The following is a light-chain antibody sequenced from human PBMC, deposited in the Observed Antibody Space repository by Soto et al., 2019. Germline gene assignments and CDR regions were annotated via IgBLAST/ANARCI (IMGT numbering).Light chain of an antibody. J-gene: IGKJ2*01. CDR3: QQYNIYPYT. Sequence: DIQMTQSPSTLSASVGDRVTITCRASQSISSWLAWYQQKPGKAPKLLIYKASSLESGVPSRFSGSGSGTESTLTISSLQPDDFATYYCQQYNIYPYTFGQGTKLEIK. V-gene: IGKV1-5*03. CDR2: KAS. CDR1: QSISSW.